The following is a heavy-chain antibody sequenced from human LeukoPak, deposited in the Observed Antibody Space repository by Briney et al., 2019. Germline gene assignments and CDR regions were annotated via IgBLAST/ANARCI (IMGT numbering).Heavy chain of an antibody. CDR2: IIPILGIA. J-gene: IGHJ6*02. Sequence: ASVKVSCKASGGTFSSYAISWVRQAPGQGLAWMGRIIPILGIANYAQKFQGRVTITADKSTSTAYMELSSLRSEDTAVYYCARAVGYCSGGSCSTNHLYYYYGMDVWGQGTTVTVSS. CDR3: ARAVGYCSGGSCSTNHLYYYYGMDV. V-gene: IGHV1-69*04. CDR1: GGTFSSYA. D-gene: IGHD2-15*01.